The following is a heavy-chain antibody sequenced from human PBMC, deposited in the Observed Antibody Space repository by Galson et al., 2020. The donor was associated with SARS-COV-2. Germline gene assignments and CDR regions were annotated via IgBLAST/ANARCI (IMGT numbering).Heavy chain of an antibody. J-gene: IGHJ6*03. Sequence: GGSLRLSCTASGFTFGDYAMSWFRQAPGKGLEWVCFIRSKAHGGTTEYAASVKGRFTISRDDSKSIAYLQMNSLKTEDTAVYYCTRDRGVICSEWVGCNYMDVRGKGTTVTVTS. CDR1: GFTFGDYA. V-gene: IGHV3-49*03. D-gene: IGHD3-10*01. CDR3: TRDRGVICSEWVGCNYMDV. CDR2: IRSKAHGGTT.